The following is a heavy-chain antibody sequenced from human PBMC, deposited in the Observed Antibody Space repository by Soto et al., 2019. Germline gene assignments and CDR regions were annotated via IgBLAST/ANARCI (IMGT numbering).Heavy chain of an antibody. CDR1: GYTFTSYA. CDR2: INAGNGNT. D-gene: IGHD2-15*01. Sequence: ASVKVSCKASGYTFTSYAMHWVRLAPGQRLEWMGWINAGNGNTKYSQKFQGRVTITRDTSASTAYMELSSLRSEDTAVYYCARDHGVVVVAATLDYWGQGTLVTVSS. J-gene: IGHJ4*02. CDR3: ARDHGVVVVAATLDY. V-gene: IGHV1-3*01.